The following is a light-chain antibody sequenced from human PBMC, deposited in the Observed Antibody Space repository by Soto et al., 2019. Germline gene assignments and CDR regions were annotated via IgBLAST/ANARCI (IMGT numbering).Light chain of an antibody. CDR1: HDINNF. CDR3: QSYNSVPYT. V-gene: IGKV1-27*01. CDR2: AAS. Sequence: EIRLTQSPSSLSASVGDRVTIACRASHDINNFLAWYRQRPGKVPELLMYAASSLKSGVPSRFSGRGSGTDFTLTIDSLQPEDFATYFCQSYNSVPYTFGQGTKLEIK. J-gene: IGKJ2*01.